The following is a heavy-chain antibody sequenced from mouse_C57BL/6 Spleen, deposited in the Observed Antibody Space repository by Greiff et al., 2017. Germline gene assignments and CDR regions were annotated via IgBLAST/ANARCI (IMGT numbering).Heavy chain of an antibody. CDR3: TRGARPAGFAY. CDR2: IDPETGGT. CDR1: GYTFTDYE. Sequence: QVQLQQSGAELVRPGASVTLSCKASGYTFTDYEMHWVKQTPVHGLEWIGAIDPETGGTAYNQKFKGKAILTADKSSSTAYMELRSLTSEDSAVYYCTRGARPAGFAYWGQVTLVTVSA. J-gene: IGHJ3*01. V-gene: IGHV1-15*01.